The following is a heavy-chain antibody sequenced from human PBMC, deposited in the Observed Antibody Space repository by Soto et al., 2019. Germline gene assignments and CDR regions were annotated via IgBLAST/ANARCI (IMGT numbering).Heavy chain of an antibody. CDR3: TTDLSPPAGPSYLIDY. CDR1: GFTFNNAW. J-gene: IGHJ4*02. Sequence: EVQLVESGGGLVTPGGSLRLSCVVSGFTFNNAWMNWVRQAPGKGLEWVGSMKNNGATDSAAFVKGRFTFSRDDSRGTLSLQLTSLETEHTVVSYCTTDLSPPAGPSYLIDYWGQGTLLTVSS. CDR2: MKNNGAT. V-gene: IGHV3-15*01. D-gene: IGHD1-26*01.